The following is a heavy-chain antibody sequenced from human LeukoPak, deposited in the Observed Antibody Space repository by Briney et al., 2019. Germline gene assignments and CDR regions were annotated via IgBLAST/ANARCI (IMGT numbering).Heavy chain of an antibody. Sequence: SETLSLTCTVSGGSISSYYWSWIRQPPGKGLEWIGYIYYSGSTNYNPSLKSRVTISVDTSKNQFSLKLSSVTAADTAVYYCASYSSSYNYYYYYGMDVWGQGTTVTVSS. V-gene: IGHV4-59*12. CDR3: ASYSSSYNYYYYYGMDV. J-gene: IGHJ6*02. D-gene: IGHD6-6*01. CDR2: IYYSGST. CDR1: GGSISSYY.